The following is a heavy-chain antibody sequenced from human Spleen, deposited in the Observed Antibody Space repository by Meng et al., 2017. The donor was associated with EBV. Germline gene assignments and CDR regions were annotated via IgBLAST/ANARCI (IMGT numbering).Heavy chain of an antibody. J-gene: IGHJ4*02. CDR2: ISPHNGNT. CDR1: GYTFTNYG. CDR3: ARGRFYLDS. D-gene: IGHD3-16*01. Sequence: QVQRVQSGPEVKKPGASVKVSCKASGYTFTNYGITWVRQAPGQGLEWMGWISPHNGNTNYAQTLQGRVTMTTDTSTSTAYLELRSLRSDDTAVYYCARGRFYLDSWGQGTLVTASS. V-gene: IGHV1-18*01.